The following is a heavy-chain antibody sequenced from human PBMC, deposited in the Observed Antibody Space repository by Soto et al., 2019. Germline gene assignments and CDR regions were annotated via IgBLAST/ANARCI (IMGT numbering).Heavy chain of an antibody. D-gene: IGHD4-4*01. Sequence: EVQLLESGGGLVQPGGSLRLSCAASGFSFNNYVMNWVRQAPGKGLEWVSTISYSADKTHYADSVKGRFTISSDNSRDTLFLQMNRLRADDAAVYYCARRTRTTAANWGAFDVWGQGTMVTVSS. J-gene: IGHJ3*01. CDR3: ARRTRTTAANWGAFDV. CDR1: GFSFNNYV. V-gene: IGHV3-23*01. CDR2: ISYSADKT.